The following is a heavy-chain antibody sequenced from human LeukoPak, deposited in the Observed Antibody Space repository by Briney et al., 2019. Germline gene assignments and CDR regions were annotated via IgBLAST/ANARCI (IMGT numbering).Heavy chain of an antibody. CDR1: GGSISSYY. V-gene: IGHV4-59*01. Sequence: PSETLSLTCTVSGGSISSYYWSWIRQPPGKGLEWIGYIYYSGSTDYNPSLKSRVTISVDTSKNQFSLKLSSVTAADTAVYYCARDRGAAAFDPWGQGTLVTFSS. CDR3: ARDRGAAAFDP. CDR2: IYYSGST. J-gene: IGHJ5*02. D-gene: IGHD6-13*01.